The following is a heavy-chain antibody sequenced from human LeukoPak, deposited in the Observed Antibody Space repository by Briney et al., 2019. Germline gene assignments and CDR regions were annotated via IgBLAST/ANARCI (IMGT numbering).Heavy chain of an antibody. CDR1: GGTFSSYA. CDR3: ARVDPDYGDYWYYFDY. V-gene: IGHV1-69*05. CDR2: IIPIFGTA. D-gene: IGHD4-17*01. Sequence: ASVKVSCKASGGTFSSYAISWVRQAPGQGLEWMGGIIPIFGTANYAQKFRGRVTITTDESTSTAYMELSSLRSEDTAVYYCARVDPDYGDYWYYFDYWGQGTLVTVSS. J-gene: IGHJ4*02.